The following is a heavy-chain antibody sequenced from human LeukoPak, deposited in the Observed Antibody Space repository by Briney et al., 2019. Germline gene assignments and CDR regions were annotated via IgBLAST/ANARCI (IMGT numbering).Heavy chain of an antibody. J-gene: IGHJ4*02. Sequence: SETLSLTCTVSGGSISSYYWSWIRQPPGKGLEWIGYIYYSGSTNYNPSLKSRVTISVDTSKNQFSLKLSSVTAADTAVYYCARSLTETYTRAFDYWGQGTLVTVSS. D-gene: IGHD1-14*01. CDR3: ARSLTETYTRAFDY. V-gene: IGHV4-59*08. CDR2: IYYSGST. CDR1: GGSISSYY.